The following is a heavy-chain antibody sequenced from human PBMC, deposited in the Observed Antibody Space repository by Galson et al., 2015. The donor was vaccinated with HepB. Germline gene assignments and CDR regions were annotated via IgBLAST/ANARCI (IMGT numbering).Heavy chain of an antibody. Sequence: TLSLTCTVSGGSISSGGYYWSWIRQPAGKGLEWIGRIYSSGSTNYNPSLQSRVTMSVDTSKSQFSLKLSSVTAADTAVCYCARSRGWNYYYYMDVWGKGTTVTVS. J-gene: IGHJ6*03. V-gene: IGHV4-61*02. D-gene: IGHD3-10*01. CDR2: IYSSGST. CDR1: GGSISSGGYY. CDR3: ARSRGWNYYYYMDV.